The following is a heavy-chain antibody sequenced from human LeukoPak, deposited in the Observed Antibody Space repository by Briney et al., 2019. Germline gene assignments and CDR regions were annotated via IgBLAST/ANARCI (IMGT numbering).Heavy chain of an antibody. CDR2: IKQDGSEK. V-gene: IGHV3-7*01. J-gene: IGHJ5*02. D-gene: IGHD2-2*01. CDR1: GFTFSSYW. Sequence: GGSLRLSCAASGFTFSSYWMSWVRQAPGKGLEWVANIKQDGSEKYYVDSVKGRLTISRDNAKNSLYLQMNSLRAEDTAVYYCARRGRYCSSTSCYGFGPWGQGTLVTVSS. CDR3: ARRGRYCSSTSCYGFGP.